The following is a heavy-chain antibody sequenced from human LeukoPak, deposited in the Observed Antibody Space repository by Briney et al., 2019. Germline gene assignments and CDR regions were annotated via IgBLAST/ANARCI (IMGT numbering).Heavy chain of an antibody. CDR1: GFTFSTYW. D-gene: IGHD1-1*01. CDR2: ISYDAGDK. Sequence: QAGGSLRLSCAASGFTFSTYWMHWVRQAPGKGLEWVAIISYDAGDKYYADSVKGRFTISRDNSKNTLYLQMNSLRAEDTAVYHCARETEAFDYWGQGTLVTVSS. J-gene: IGHJ4*02. CDR3: ARETEAFDY. V-gene: IGHV3-30*03.